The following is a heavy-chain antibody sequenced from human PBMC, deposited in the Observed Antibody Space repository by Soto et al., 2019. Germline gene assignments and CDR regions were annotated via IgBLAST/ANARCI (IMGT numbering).Heavy chain of an antibody. CDR3: ASGSASSYYYYMDV. CDR1: GGTFSSYT. V-gene: IGHV1-69*02. Sequence: PSVKVSCKASGGTFSSYTISWVLQAPGQGLEWMGRIIPILGIANYAQKFQGRVTITADKSTSTAYMELSSLRSEDTAVYYCASGSASSYYYYMDVWGKGTTVTVS. D-gene: IGHD5-12*01. J-gene: IGHJ6*03. CDR2: IIPILGIA.